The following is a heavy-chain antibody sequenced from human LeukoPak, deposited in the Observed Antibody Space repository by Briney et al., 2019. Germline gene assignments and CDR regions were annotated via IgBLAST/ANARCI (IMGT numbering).Heavy chain of an antibody. D-gene: IGHD1-26*01. J-gene: IGHJ4*02. Sequence: SETLSLTCGVSGASISRSNWWSWVRRSPGKGLEWIGEIYNSGITNYNPSLKSRVTISVDNSKNQFSLKLASVTAADTAVYYCARCGSYCLDYWGQGILVTVSS. CDR3: ARCGSYCLDY. CDR1: GASISRSNW. CDR2: IYNSGIT. V-gene: IGHV4-4*02.